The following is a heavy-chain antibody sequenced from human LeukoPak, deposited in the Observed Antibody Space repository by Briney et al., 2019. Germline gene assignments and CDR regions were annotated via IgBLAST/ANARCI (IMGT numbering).Heavy chain of an antibody. Sequence: GGSLRLSCAASGFTFTTYTMNWVRQAPGKGLEWVSSISSSSSYIYYADSVKGRFTISRDNSKNTLYLQMNSLRAEDTAVYYCAKEYDLIAVAYLFDPWGQGTLVTVSP. CDR1: GFTFTTYT. D-gene: IGHD6-19*01. J-gene: IGHJ5*02. V-gene: IGHV3-21*04. CDR3: AKEYDLIAVAYLFDP. CDR2: ISSSSSYI.